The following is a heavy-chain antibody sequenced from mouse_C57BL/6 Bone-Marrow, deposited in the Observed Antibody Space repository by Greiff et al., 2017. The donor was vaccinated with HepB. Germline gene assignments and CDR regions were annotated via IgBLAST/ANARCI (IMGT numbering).Heavy chain of an antibody. CDR1: GSTFTSSW. V-gene: IGHV1-74*01. CDR3: AIWDYGSLDY. CDR2: LHPSASDT. J-gene: IGHJ2*01. Sequence: QVQLQQPGAELVKPGASVKLSCKASGSTFTSSWLHWVKQRPGQGLEWIGRLHPSASDTNYNQTFKGQATLTVDKSSSTAYLQLRSLTSEDSAVYYCAIWDYGSLDYWGQGTTLTVSS. D-gene: IGHD1-1*01.